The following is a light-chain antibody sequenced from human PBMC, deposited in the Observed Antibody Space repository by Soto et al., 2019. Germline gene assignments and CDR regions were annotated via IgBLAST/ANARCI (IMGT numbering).Light chain of an antibody. CDR1: QSISNW. CDR2: KAS. J-gene: IGKJ1*01. Sequence: DIQMTQSPSTLPASVGDRVTITCRASQSISNWLAWYQQKPGKAPQLLIYKASILERGVSSRFSGSGSGTEFTLTISTLQLDDFAPYYCHQYNSYLWTFGQGTKVEVK. CDR3: HQYNSYLWT. V-gene: IGKV1-5*03.